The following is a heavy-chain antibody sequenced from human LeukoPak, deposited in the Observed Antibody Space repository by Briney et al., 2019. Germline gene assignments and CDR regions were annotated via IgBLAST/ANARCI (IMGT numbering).Heavy chain of an antibody. CDR2: IYTGGST. D-gene: IGHD1-7*01. CDR1: GFTVSSNY. J-gene: IGHJ6*02. CDR3: ARDLRVTGTMVDYYYGMDV. Sequence: GGSLRLSCAASGFTVSSNYMNWVRQAPGKGLEWVSVIYTGGSTYYADSVKGRFTISRDNSKNTLYLQMNSLRAEDTAVYYCARDLRVTGTMVDYYYGMDVRGQGTTVTVSS. V-gene: IGHV3-53*01.